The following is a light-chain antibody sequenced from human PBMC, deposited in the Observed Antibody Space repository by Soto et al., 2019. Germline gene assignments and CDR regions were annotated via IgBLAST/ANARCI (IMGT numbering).Light chain of an antibody. Sequence: QSALTQPASGSGSPGQSITISCTGTSSDVGGYNYVSWYQQHPGRAPKLMIYEVSNRPSGVSNRFSGSKSGNTASLTISGLQAEDGADYYCSSYTSSSTHWVFGGGTKLTVL. CDR2: EVS. V-gene: IGLV2-14*01. J-gene: IGLJ3*02. CDR1: SSDVGGYNY. CDR3: SSYTSSSTHWV.